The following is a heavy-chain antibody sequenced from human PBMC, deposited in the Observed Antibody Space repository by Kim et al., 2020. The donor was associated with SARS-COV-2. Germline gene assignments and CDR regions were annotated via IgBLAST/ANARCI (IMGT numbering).Heavy chain of an antibody. CDR3: ARRSAATTRYFDY. D-gene: IGHD5-12*01. CDR1: GGSIRSDIYY. J-gene: IGHJ4*02. Sequence: SETLSLTCTVSGGSIRSDIYYWGWIRQHPGKGLEWIGSIYYSGSTYYNPSLKSRVTMSVDTSKNQFSLKLSSVTAADTAVYYCARRSAATTRYFDYWCQG. V-gene: IGHV4-39*01. CDR2: IYYSGST.